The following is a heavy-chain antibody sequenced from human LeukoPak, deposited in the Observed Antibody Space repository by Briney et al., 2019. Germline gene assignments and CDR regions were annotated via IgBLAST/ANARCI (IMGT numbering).Heavy chain of an antibody. CDR3: ARPGITLIRGVSAFEF. V-gene: IGHV4-34*01. Sequence: SETLSLTCAVYGGSFSGYYWSWIRQPPGKGLEWIGDINHSGSTNYNPSLKSRVTISVDTSKNQFSLTLSSVTATDTAVYYCARPGITLIRGVSAFEFWGQGTLVTVST. J-gene: IGHJ4*02. CDR1: GGSFSGYY. D-gene: IGHD3-10*01. CDR2: INHSGST.